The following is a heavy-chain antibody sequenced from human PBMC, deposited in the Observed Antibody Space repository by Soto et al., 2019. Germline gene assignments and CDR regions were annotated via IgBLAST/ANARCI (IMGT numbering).Heavy chain of an antibody. Sequence: GGSLRLSCAASGFTFSDHYMDWVRQAPGKGLEWVGRTRNKANSYTTEYAASVKGRFTISRDDSKNSLYLQMNSLKTEDTAVYYCARGHYSNYYFDYWGQGTLVTVSS. D-gene: IGHD4-4*01. CDR1: GFTFSDHY. V-gene: IGHV3-72*01. CDR3: ARGHYSNYYFDY. J-gene: IGHJ4*02. CDR2: TRNKANSYTT.